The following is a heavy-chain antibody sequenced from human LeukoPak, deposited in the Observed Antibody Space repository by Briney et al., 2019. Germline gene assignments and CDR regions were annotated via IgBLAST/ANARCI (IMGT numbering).Heavy chain of an antibody. CDR3: ARGKASSSWYAPLAFDI. D-gene: IGHD6-13*01. V-gene: IGHV4-34*01. CDR2: INHSGST. J-gene: IGHJ3*02. Sequence: SETLSLTCAVYGGSFSGYYWSWIRQPPGKGLEWIGEINHSGSTNYNPSLKSRVTISVDTSKNQFSLRLSSVTAADTAVYYCARGKASSSWYAPLAFDIWGQGTMVTVSS. CDR1: GGSFSGYY.